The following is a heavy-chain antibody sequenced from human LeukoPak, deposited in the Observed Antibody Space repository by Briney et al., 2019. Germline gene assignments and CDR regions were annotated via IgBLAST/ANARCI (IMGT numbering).Heavy chain of an antibody. Sequence: PSETLSLTCTVSGGSISSYYWSWIRQPPGKGLEWIGYIYYSGSTNYNPSLKSRVTISVDTSKNQFSLKLSSVTAADTAVYYCARGVFSGFDFWSGYYNDAFDIWGQGTMVTVSS. CDR1: GGSISSYY. CDR2: IYYSGST. CDR3: ARGVFSGFDFWSGYYNDAFDI. V-gene: IGHV4-59*01. D-gene: IGHD3-3*01. J-gene: IGHJ3*02.